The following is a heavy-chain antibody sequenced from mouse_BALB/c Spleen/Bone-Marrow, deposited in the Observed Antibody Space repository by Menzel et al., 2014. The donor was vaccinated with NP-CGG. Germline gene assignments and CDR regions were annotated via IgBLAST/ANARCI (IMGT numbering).Heavy chain of an antibody. Sequence: QVQLQQPGAELVMPGASVKMSCKASGCTFXDYWIHWVKQRPGQGLEWIGAIDTSDSYASYNQKFKGKATLTVDESSSTAYMQLNSLTSEDSAVYYCARKKRNYGNYYWFPYWGQGTLVTVSA. CDR2: IDTSDSYA. CDR1: GCTFXDYW. V-gene: IGHV1-69*01. D-gene: IGHD2-1*01. J-gene: IGHJ3*01. CDR3: ARKKRNYGNYYWFPY.